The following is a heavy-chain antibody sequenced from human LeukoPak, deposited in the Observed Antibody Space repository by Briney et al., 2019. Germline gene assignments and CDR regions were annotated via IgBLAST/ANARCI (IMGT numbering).Heavy chain of an antibody. V-gene: IGHV4-31*03. CDR3: ARVPLV. Sequence: PSETLSLTCTVSGDSISTGGYYWSWIRQNPGKGLEWIGYIYYTGSTYYNPSLKSRVTISVDTSKNQFSLKLTSVTAAGTAVYYCARVPLVWGQGSLVTVSS. J-gene: IGHJ4*02. CDR1: GDSISTGGYY. CDR2: IYYTGST.